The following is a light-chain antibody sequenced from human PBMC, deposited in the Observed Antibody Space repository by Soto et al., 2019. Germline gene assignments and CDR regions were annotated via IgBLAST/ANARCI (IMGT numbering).Light chain of an antibody. Sequence: EVVLTQSPGTLSLSPGERVTLSCRASQSVASSYLAWYQQKPGRAPRLLLYGASTRATGVPARFSGSGSGTDFTLTVSSLQSEDFAVYYCQQYYNWPPWTFGLGTKVEIK. CDR2: GAS. CDR1: QSVASSY. CDR3: QQYYNWPPWT. J-gene: IGKJ1*01. V-gene: IGKV3D-7*01.